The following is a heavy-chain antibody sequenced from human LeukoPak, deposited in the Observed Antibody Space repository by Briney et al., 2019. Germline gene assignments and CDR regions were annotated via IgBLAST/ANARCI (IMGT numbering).Heavy chain of an antibody. D-gene: IGHD6-19*01. Sequence: ASVKVSCKVSGYTLTELSMHWVRQAPGKGLEWMGGFDPEDGETIYAQKFQGRVTMTEDTSTDTAYMELSSLRSEDTAAYYCATDPYSSGYSWFDPWGQGTLVTVSS. CDR1: GYTLTELS. CDR2: FDPEDGET. V-gene: IGHV1-24*01. J-gene: IGHJ5*02. CDR3: ATDPYSSGYSWFDP.